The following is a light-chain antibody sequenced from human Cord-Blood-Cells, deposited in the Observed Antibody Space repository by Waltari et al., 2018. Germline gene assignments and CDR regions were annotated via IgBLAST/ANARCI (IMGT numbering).Light chain of an antibody. CDR3: SSYTSSSTYV. Sequence: QSALTQPASVSGSPGPSITISCTGTSSDVGGYYYVSWYQQNPGKAPKLMIYEVSNRPPGVSNRFSGSKSGNTASLTISGLQAEDEADYYCSSYTSSSTYVFGTGTKVTVL. CDR1: SSDVGGYYY. CDR2: EVS. V-gene: IGLV2-14*01. J-gene: IGLJ1*01.